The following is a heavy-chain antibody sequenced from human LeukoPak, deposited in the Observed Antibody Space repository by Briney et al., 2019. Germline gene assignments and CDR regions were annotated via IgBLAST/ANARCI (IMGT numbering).Heavy chain of an antibody. V-gene: IGHV3-33*01. Sequence: GGSLRLSCAVSGLPFSRYGMHWVRQAPGKGLEWVADIRSDGRNKYYGDSVKGRFIISRDNSKNTLYLQMNSLRAEDTAVYYCAREGRITIFSRMDVWGQGTTVTVSS. CDR1: GLPFSRYG. J-gene: IGHJ6*02. D-gene: IGHD3-9*01. CDR2: IRSDGRNK. CDR3: AREGRITIFSRMDV.